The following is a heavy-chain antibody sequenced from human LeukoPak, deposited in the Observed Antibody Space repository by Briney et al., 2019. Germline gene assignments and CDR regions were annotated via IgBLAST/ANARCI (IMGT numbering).Heavy chain of an antibody. D-gene: IGHD3-10*01. CDR3: AGEGRSGSYYSWFDP. J-gene: IGHJ5*02. V-gene: IGHV4-34*01. CDR2: INHSGST. CDR1: GGSFSGYY. Sequence: SETLSLTCAVYGGSFSGYYWSWIRQPPGKGLEWIGEINHSGSTNYNPSLKSRVTISVGTSKNQFSLKLSSVTAADTAVYYCAGEGRSGSYYSWFDPWGQGTLVTVSS.